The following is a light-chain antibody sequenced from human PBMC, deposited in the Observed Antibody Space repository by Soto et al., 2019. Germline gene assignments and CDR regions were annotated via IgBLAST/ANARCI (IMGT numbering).Light chain of an antibody. CDR1: SSDVGGYNY. CDR3: SSYTSSSKV. Sequence: QSALTQPASVSGSPGQSITISCTGTSSDVGGYNYVSWYQQHPGKAPKLMIYEVSNRPSGVSNRFSGSKSGNTASLTISGLQAEDEADYYFSSYTSSSKVFGGGIKLTVL. V-gene: IGLV2-14*01. J-gene: IGLJ3*02. CDR2: EVS.